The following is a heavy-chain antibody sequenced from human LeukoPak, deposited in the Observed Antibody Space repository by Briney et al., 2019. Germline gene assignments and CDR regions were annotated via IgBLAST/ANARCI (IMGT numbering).Heavy chain of an antibody. Sequence: GGSLRLSCAASGFTFDDYTMHWVRQAPGKGLEWVSLISWDGGSTYYADSVKGRCTISRDNSKNSLYLQMNSLRTEDTALYYCAKERIVGATSGYFDYWGQGTLVTVSS. V-gene: IGHV3-43*01. CDR2: ISWDGGST. CDR3: AKERIVGATSGYFDY. J-gene: IGHJ4*02. D-gene: IGHD1-26*01. CDR1: GFTFDDYT.